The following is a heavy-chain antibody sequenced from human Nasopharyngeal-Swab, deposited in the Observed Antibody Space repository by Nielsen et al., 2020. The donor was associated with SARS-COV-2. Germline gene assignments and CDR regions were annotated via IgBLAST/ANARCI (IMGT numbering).Heavy chain of an antibody. CDR2: IVVGTGST. V-gene: IGHV1-58*01. Sequence: SVKVSCKTSGITFSDSAVRWVRQARGQRLEWIGGIVVGTGSTNYAQKFQERVTITRDMSTSTAYMELRSLRSEDTAVYYCAAEHLTGYSYYGLDVWGQGTTVSVSS. CDR1: GITFSDSA. CDR3: AAEHLTGYSYYGLDV. D-gene: IGHD1-1*01. J-gene: IGHJ6*02.